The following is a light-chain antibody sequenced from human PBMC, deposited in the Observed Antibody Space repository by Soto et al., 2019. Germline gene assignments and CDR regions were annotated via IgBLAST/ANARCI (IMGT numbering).Light chain of an antibody. CDR1: RSDVGGYNY. J-gene: IGLJ2*01. CDR3: SSYAGSHNLV. V-gene: IGLV2-8*01. CDR2: EVS. Sequence: QSALTQPPSASGSPGQSVTISCTGTRSDVGGYNYVSWYQQHPGQAPKLMIYEVSKRPSGVPDRFSGSKSGNTASLTVSGLQTEDEADYYCSSYAGSHNLVFGGGTKVTVL.